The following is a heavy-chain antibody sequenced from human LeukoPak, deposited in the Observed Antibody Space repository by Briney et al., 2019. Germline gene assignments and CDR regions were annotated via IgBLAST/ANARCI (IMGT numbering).Heavy chain of an antibody. CDR3: ARGVLFRY. D-gene: IGHD2/OR15-2a*01. CDR1: GGSISSGGYS. Sequence: PSETLSLTCAVSGGSISSGGYSWSWIRQPPGKGLEWIGYIYHSGSTYYNPSLKSRVTISVDTSKNQFSLKLSSVTAADTAVYYCARGVLFRYWGQGTLVTVSS. J-gene: IGHJ4*02. CDR2: IYHSGST. V-gene: IGHV4-30-2*01.